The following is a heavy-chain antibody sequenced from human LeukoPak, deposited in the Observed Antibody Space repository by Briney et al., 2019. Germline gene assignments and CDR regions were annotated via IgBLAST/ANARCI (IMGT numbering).Heavy chain of an antibody. J-gene: IGHJ4*02. Sequence: SETLSLTCAVYGGSFSGYYWSWIRQPPGKGLEWIGEINHSGSTNYNPSLKSRVTISVDTSKNQFSLKLSSVTAADTAVYYCARDGPYSYGYDYWGQGTLVTVSS. D-gene: IGHD5-18*01. CDR1: GGSFSGYY. CDR2: INHSGST. V-gene: IGHV4-34*01. CDR3: ARDGPYSYGYDY.